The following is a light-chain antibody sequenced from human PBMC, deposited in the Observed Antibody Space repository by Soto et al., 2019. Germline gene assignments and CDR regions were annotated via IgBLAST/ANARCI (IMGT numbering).Light chain of an antibody. J-gene: IGLJ1*01. CDR3: SSYAGGNTHYV. Sequence: QPVLTQPPSASGSSGQSVTISCTGTSSDVGGYDYVSWYQQHPGKVPKLMIYEVNKRPSGVPDRFSGSKSGNTASLTVSGLQAEDEADYYCSSYAGGNTHYVFGSGTKVTVL. CDR2: EVN. CDR1: SSDVGGYDY. V-gene: IGLV2-8*01.